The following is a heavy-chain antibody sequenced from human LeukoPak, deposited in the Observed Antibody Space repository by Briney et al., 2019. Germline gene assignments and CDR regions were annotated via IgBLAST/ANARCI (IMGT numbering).Heavy chain of an antibody. CDR2: IYYSGST. Sequence: SETLSLTCTVSGDSISSSSSYWGWIRQPPGKGLEWIGSIYYSGSTYYNTSLKSRVTISVDTSKNQFSLKLNSVTAADTAVYYCARDPSHHSGTFDIWGQGTMVTVSS. D-gene: IGHD2-15*01. CDR3: ARDPSHHSGTFDI. J-gene: IGHJ3*02. V-gene: IGHV4-39*07. CDR1: GDSISSSSSY.